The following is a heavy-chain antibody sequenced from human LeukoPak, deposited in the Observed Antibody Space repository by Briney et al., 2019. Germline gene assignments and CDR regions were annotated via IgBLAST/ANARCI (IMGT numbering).Heavy chain of an antibody. V-gene: IGHV3-30*04. CDR3: ASVRAVAGTLYY. CDR1: GFTFSSYA. CDR2: ISYDGSNK. J-gene: IGHJ4*02. Sequence: GRSLRLSCAASGFTFSSYAMHWVRQAPGKGLEWVAVISYDGSNKYYAASVKGRFTISRDNSKNTLYLQMNSLRAEDTAVYYCASVRAVAGTLYYWGQGTLVTVSS. D-gene: IGHD6-13*01.